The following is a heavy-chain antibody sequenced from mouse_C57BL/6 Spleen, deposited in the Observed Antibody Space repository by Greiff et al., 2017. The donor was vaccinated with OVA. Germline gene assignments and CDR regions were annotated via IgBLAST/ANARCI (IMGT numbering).Heavy chain of an antibody. J-gene: IGHJ4*01. V-gene: IGHV1-81*01. CDR2: IYPRSGNT. Sequence: QVQLQESGAELARPGASVKLSCKASGYTFTSYGISWVKQRTGQCLSLIGEIYPRSGNTYYNEKFKGKATLTADKSSSTAYMELRSLTSEDSAVYFCARGEAVVDYYAMDYWGQGTSVTVSS. CDR1: GYTFTSYG. CDR3: ARGEAVVDYYAMDY. D-gene: IGHD1-1*01.